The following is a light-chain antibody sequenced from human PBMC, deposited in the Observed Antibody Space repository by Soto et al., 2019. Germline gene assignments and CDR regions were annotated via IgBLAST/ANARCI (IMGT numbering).Light chain of an antibody. J-gene: IGLJ3*02. Sequence: QSVLTQPPSVSGAPGQRVTISCTGNNSNLGAGYDVHWYQQLPGAAPKLVVFGNRNRPSGVPERFSGSKSGTSASLAITGLQAEYEADYYFQAYDYRLPAFGFGGGTKLTVL. V-gene: IGLV1-40*01. CDR2: GNR. CDR1: NSNLGAGYD. CDR3: QAYDYRLPAFG.